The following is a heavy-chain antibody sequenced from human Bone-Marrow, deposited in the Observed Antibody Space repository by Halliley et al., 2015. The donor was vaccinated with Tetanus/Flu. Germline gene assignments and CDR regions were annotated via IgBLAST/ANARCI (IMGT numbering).Heavy chain of an antibody. CDR2: LYPGDSDT. CDR3: ARHTSGGSDDAFQI. D-gene: IGHD1-26*01. V-gene: IGHV5-51*01. CDR1: GYSFPNYW. J-gene: IGHJ3*02. Sequence: VQLVQSGAEAKKPGESLTISCKASGYSFPNYWIGWVRQMPGKGLEWMGILYPGDSDTRYGPSFQGQVTMSADKSTSTAYLQWRSLKASDTAMYYCARHTSGGSDDAFQIWGQGTMVTVSS.